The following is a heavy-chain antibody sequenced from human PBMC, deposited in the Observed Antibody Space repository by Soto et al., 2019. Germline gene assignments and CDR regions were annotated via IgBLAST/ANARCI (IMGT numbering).Heavy chain of an antibody. CDR3: ASIYCSGGTCYSEWNWFDP. J-gene: IGHJ5*02. D-gene: IGHD2-15*01. CDR1: GGSFSGYY. CDR2: INHSGST. V-gene: IGHV4-34*01. Sequence: SETLSLTCAVYGGSFSGYYWSWIRQAPGKGLEWIGEINHSGSTNYNPSLKSRVTISVDTSKNQFSLKLSSVTAADTAVYYCASIYCSGGTCYSEWNWFDPWGQGTLVTVSS.